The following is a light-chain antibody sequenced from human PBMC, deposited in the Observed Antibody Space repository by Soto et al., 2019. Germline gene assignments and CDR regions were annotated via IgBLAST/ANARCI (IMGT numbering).Light chain of an antibody. CDR2: DVS. J-gene: IGKJ4*01. CDR1: QSITTW. CDR3: QPYNNWPLT. V-gene: IGKV1-5*01. Sequence: DIQMTQSPSTVSASVGDSVTITCRASQSITTWLAWYQQRPGKAPKLLIYDVSSLQSGVPSRFSGSGSGTEFTLTINSLQSEDFAIYYCQPYNNWPLTFGGGTKVDIK.